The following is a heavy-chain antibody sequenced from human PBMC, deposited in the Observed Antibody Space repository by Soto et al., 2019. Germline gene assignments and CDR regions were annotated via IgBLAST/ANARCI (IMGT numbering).Heavy chain of an antibody. D-gene: IGHD1-26*01. CDR2: INSDGSST. V-gene: IGHV3-74*01. CDR3: ARWDQTEEVALDY. CDR1: GFTFSSYW. Sequence: EVQLVESGGGLVQPGGSLRLSCAASGFTFSSYWMHWVRQAPGKGQVWVSRINSDGSSTSYADSVKGRFTISRDNAKNTLYLQMHSLRAEDTAVYYCARWDQTEEVALDYWGQGTLVTVSS. J-gene: IGHJ4*02.